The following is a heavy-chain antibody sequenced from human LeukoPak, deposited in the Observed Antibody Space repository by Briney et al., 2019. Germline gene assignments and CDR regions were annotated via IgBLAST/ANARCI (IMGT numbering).Heavy chain of an antibody. Sequence: GGSLRLSCAASGFTFSSYWMSWVRQAPGKGLEWVANIKPDGSDKYYVDSVKGRFTISRDNAKNTLYLQMNSLRAEDTAVYYCAKGKDDSSGWYFFYWGQGTLVTVSS. CDR2: IKPDGSDK. CDR1: GFTFSSYW. D-gene: IGHD6-19*01. J-gene: IGHJ4*02. CDR3: AKGKDDSSGWYFFY. V-gene: IGHV3-7*03.